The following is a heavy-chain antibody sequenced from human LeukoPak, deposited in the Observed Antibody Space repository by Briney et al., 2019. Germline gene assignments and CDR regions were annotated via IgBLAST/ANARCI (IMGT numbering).Heavy chain of an antibody. CDR1: GGSFSGYY. CDR2: INHSGST. D-gene: IGHD7-27*01. J-gene: IGHJ6*03. V-gene: IGHV4-34*01. CDR3: ARSGATAYYYYYMDV. Sequence: PSETLSLTCAVYGGSFSGYYWSWIRQPPGKGLEWIGEINHSGSTNYNPSLKSRVTISVDTSKNQFSLKLSSVTAADTAVYYCARSGATAYYYYYMDVWGKGTTVTISS.